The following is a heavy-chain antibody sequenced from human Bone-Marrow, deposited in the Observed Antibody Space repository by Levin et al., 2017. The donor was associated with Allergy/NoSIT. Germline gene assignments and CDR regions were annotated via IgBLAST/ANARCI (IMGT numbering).Heavy chain of an antibody. J-gene: IGHJ6*03. CDR3: VKVRGDYRPGADYYMDV. D-gene: IGHD2-21*02. CDR1: GFPFSDYA. Sequence: PGGSLRLSCAASGFPFSDYAMSWVRQVPGKGLEWLAGIYSLVTGATYYADSVKGRFFISRDNSDNTLFLQMNRLRVEDSAIYYCVKVRGDYRPGADYYMDVWGNGTTVIVSS. CDR2: IYSLVTGAT. V-gene: IGHV3-23*05.